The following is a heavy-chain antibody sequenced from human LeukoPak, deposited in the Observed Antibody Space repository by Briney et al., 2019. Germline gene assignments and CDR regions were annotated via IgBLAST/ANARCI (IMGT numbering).Heavy chain of an antibody. CDR3: AHRNTAMVRVDY. CDR1: GFTFSSYG. J-gene: IGHJ4*02. D-gene: IGHD5-18*01. V-gene: IGHV3-15*01. CDR2: IKSKTDGGTT. Sequence: GGSLRLSCAASGFTFSSYGMHWVRQAPGKGLEWVGRIKSKTDGGTTDYAAPVKGRFIISRDDSKNTLYLQMNSLKTEDTAVYFCAHRNTAMVRVDYWGQGTLVTVSS.